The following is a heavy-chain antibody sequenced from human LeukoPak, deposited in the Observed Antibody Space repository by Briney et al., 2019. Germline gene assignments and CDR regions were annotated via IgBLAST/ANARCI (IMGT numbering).Heavy chain of an antibody. D-gene: IGHD3-22*01. CDR1: GFTVSSNY. CDR3: ATDLTSYYYDSSGYLTDAFDI. V-gene: IGHV3-53*01. J-gene: IGHJ3*02. Sequence: GGSLRLSCAASGFTVSSNYMSWVRQAPRKGLEWVSVIYSGGSTYYADSVKGRFTISRDNSKNTLYLQINSMRAEDTAVYYCATDLTSYYYDSSGYLTDAFDIWGQGTMVTVSS. CDR2: IYSGGST.